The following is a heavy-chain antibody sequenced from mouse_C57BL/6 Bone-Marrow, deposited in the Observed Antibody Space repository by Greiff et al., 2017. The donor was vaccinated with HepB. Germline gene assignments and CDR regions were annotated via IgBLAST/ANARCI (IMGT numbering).Heavy chain of an antibody. J-gene: IGHJ3*01. CDR1: GFTFSDYG. V-gene: IGHV5-17*01. Sequence: EVHLVESGGGLVKPGGSLKLSCAASGFTFSDYGMHWVRQAPEKGLEWVAYISSGSSTIYYADTVKGRFTISRDNAKNTLFLQMTSLRSEDTAMYYCAMLHLAYWGQGTLVTVSA. CDR3: AMLHLAY. CDR2: ISSGSSTI.